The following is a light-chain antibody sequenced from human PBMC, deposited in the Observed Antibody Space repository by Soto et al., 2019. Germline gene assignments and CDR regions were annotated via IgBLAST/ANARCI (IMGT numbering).Light chain of an antibody. Sequence: AIRMTQSPSSFSASTGDRVTITCRASQGISSYLAWYQQKPGKAPKLLIYAASTLQSGVPSRFSGSGSGTDFTLTISCLQSEDFATYYCQQYYSYPSTFGGGTKVDI. CDR2: AAS. CDR3: QQYYSYPST. V-gene: IGKV1-8*01. J-gene: IGKJ4*01. CDR1: QGISSY.